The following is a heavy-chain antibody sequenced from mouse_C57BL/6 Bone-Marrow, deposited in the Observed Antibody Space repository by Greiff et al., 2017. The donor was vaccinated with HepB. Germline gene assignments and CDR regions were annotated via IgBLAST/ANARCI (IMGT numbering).Heavy chain of an antibody. CDR2: IYPRSGNT. V-gene: IGHV1-81*01. J-gene: IGHJ1*03. D-gene: IGHD1-1*01. CDR3: ARRGTGYGPPYWYFDV. CDR1: GYTFTSYG. Sequence: QVQLKQSGAELARPGASVKLSCKASGYTFTSYGISWVKQRTGQGLEWIGEIYPRSGNTYYNEKFKGKATLTADKSSSTAYMELRSLTSEDSAVYFCARRGTGYGPPYWYFDVWGTGTTVTVSS.